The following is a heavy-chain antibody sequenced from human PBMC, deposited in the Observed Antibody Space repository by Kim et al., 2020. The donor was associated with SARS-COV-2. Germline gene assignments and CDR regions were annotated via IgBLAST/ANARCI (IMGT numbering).Heavy chain of an antibody. CDR3: ARARRKASGGAFFWF. CDR1: GFTFSSYR. CDR2: ISRSGSGI. Sequence: GGSLRLSCAASGFTFSSYRMDWVRQVPGKGLEWVSYISRSGSGIYYADSVKGRFTISRDNAKNSLYLQMNSLRDEDTALYYCARARRKASGGAFFWF. D-gene: IGHD6-25*01. V-gene: IGHV3-48*02. J-gene: IGHJ5*01.